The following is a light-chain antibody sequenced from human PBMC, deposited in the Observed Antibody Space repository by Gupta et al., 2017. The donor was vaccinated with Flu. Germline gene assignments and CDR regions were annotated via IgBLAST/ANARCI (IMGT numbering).Light chain of an antibody. Sequence: EIVLTQSPGPLSLSPGERATLSCRASQSVSSSYLAWYQQKPGQAPRLLIYGASSRATGIPDRFSGSGSGTDFTLTISRLEPEDFAVYYCQQYGSSPWTFGQGTKLKIK. CDR2: GAS. CDR1: QSVSSSY. V-gene: IGKV3-20*01. CDR3: QQYGSSPWT. J-gene: IGKJ1*01.